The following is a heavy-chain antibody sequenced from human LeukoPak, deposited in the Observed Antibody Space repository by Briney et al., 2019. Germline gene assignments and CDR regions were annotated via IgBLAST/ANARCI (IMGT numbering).Heavy chain of an antibody. J-gene: IGHJ4*02. V-gene: IGHV3-48*03. CDR3: ARGYGDYSFDY. D-gene: IGHD4-17*01. CDR2: ISSSGSTI. CDR1: GFTFSSYE. Sequence: GGSLRLSCAASGFTFSSYEMNWVRQAPGKGLEWVSYISSSGSTIYYADSVKGRFTISRDNAKNSLYLQMNSLRAEDTAVYYCARGYGDYSFDYWGRGTLVTVSS.